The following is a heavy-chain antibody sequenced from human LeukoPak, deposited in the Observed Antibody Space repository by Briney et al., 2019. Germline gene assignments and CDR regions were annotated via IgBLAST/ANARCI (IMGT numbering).Heavy chain of an antibody. CDR3: ARVLVCSSTSCYSGFDY. V-gene: IGHV1-2*02. D-gene: IGHD2-2*01. J-gene: IGHJ4*02. CDR2: INPNSGGT. CDR1: GYTFTGYY. Sequence: ASVRVSCKASGYTFTGYYMHWVRQAPGQGLEWMGWINPNSGGTNYAQKFQGRVTMTRDTSISTAYMELSRLRSDDTAVYYCARVLVCSSTSCYSGFDYWGQGTLVTVSS.